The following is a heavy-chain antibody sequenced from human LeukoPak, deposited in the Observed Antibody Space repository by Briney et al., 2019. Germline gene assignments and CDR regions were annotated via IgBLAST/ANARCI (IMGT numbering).Heavy chain of an antibody. CDR2: ISSGASTM. Sequence: SGGSLRLSCAASGFMFSSYEMYWVRQAPGKGLEWVSYISSGASTMYYADSVKGRFTISRDNAKNSLFLQMNSLRAEDTAVYYCALLAVASDLDYWGQGTLVTVSS. D-gene: IGHD6-19*01. CDR3: ALLAVASDLDY. J-gene: IGHJ4*02. V-gene: IGHV3-48*03. CDR1: GFMFSSYE.